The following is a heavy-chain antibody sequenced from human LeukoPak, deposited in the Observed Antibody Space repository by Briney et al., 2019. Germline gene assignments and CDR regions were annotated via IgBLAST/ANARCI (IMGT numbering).Heavy chain of an antibody. J-gene: IGHJ6*03. Sequence: PSETLSLTCTVSGGSISSNNYYWGWIRQPPGKGLEWIGSIYYSGSTYYNPSLKSRVTISVDTSKNQFSLKLSSVTAADTAVYYCARHSGSGSYYYYYYYYMDVWGKGTTVTISS. CDR3: ARHSGSGSYYYYYYYYMDV. CDR1: GGSISSNNYY. CDR2: IYYSGST. V-gene: IGHV4-39*01. D-gene: IGHD3-10*01.